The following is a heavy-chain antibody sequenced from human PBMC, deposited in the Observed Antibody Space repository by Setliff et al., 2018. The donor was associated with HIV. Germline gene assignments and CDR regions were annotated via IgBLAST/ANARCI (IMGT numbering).Heavy chain of an antibody. Sequence: SETLSLTCTVSGASVSDNFWNWIRQSPGKGLGWIGYIYYSGSTNYNPSLESRVSISIDTSKNQFSLRLSSVTAADTAVYYCARGHTWNYYGGDYFDYWGQGSLVTVSS. CDR1: GASVSDNF. J-gene: IGHJ4*02. V-gene: IGHV4-59*02. CDR3: ARGHTWNYYGGDYFDY. D-gene: IGHD1-7*01. CDR2: IYYSGST.